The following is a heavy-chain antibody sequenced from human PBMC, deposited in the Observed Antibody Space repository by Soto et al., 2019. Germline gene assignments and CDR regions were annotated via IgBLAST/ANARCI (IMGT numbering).Heavy chain of an antibody. CDR1: GGTFSTYA. J-gene: IGHJ4*02. CDR2: IIPMFGTA. Sequence: QVQLVQSGAEVKKPESSVKVSCKAPGGTFSTYAIRWVRQAPGQGLEWMGGIIPMFGTANYAQRFQDRVTFTXXESTNTVYMELSSLRSEDTAVYFCASGIQLWLRRINNGYSGWGQGTLVTVSS. CDR3: ASGIQLWLRRINNGYSG. V-gene: IGHV1-69*05. D-gene: IGHD5-18*01.